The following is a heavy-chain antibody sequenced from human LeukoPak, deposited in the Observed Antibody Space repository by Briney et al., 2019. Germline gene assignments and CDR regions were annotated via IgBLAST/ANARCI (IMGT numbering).Heavy chain of an antibody. Sequence: GGTLRLSCAASGFTFNNYGMHWVRQAPGQGLEWVARIKSKTDGETTDYAAPVKGRFTISRDDSKNTLYLQMNSLKTEDTAVYYCTTDYYDYVWGSYRPDYWGQGTLVTVSS. V-gene: IGHV3-15*01. CDR2: IKSKTDGETT. J-gene: IGHJ4*02. CDR3: TTDYYDYVWGSYRPDY. CDR1: GFTFNNYG. D-gene: IGHD3-16*02.